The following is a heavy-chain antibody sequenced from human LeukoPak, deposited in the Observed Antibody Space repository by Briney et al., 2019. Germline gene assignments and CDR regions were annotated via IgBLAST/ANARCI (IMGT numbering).Heavy chain of an antibody. V-gene: IGHV1-18*01. D-gene: IGHD3-3*01. Sequence: GASVKVSCKASGYTFTSYGISWVRQAPGQGLEWMGWISAYNGNTNYAQKLQGRVTMTTDTSTSTAYMELRSLRSDDTAVYYCARVRTYYDFWSGYYNFDYWGQGTLVTVSS. J-gene: IGHJ4*02. CDR1: GYTFTSYG. CDR2: ISAYNGNT. CDR3: ARVRTYYDFWSGYYNFDY.